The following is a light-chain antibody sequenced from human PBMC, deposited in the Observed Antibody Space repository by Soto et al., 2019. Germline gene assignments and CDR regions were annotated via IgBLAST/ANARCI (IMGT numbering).Light chain of an antibody. CDR3: QSYDPSLNGSV. CDR2: GNS. Sequence: QSVLTQPPSVSGAPGQRVTISCTGNSSNIGGGYDVHWYQHLPGTAPKLLIYGNSNRPSGVPVRFSGSKSGTSASLAITGLQADDEADYYCQSYDPSLNGSVFGGGTKLTVL. V-gene: IGLV1-40*01. CDR1: SSNIGGGYD. J-gene: IGLJ2*01.